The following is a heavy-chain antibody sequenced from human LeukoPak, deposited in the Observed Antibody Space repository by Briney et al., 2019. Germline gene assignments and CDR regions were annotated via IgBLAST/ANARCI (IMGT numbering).Heavy chain of an antibody. D-gene: IGHD6-13*01. CDR3: ARGSKAAPGTFDY. Sequence: PSETLSLTCTVSGGSISSYYWSWIRQPPGKGLEWIGYIYYTGSTDYNPSLKSRVTISVDTSKNQFSLKLSSVTAADTAVYYCARGSKAAPGTFDYWGQGTLVTVSS. CDR1: GGSISSYY. J-gene: IGHJ4*02. V-gene: IGHV4-59*01. CDR2: IYYTGST.